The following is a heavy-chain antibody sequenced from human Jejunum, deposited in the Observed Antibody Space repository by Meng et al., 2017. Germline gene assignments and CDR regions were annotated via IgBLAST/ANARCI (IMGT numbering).Heavy chain of an antibody. D-gene: IGHD2/OR15-2a*01. CDR3: ARDLLDPNIAATGWFDP. CDR2: ISHTGRI. Sequence: QVHLQVSVQGLVSPSGTLSLTCAVSGGSISKNQWWSWVRQPPGKGLEWIGEISHTGRINYNPSLNSRVTMSLDKSKNQFSLDLTSVTGAETAVYYCARDLLDPNIAATGWFDPWGQGTLVTVSS. J-gene: IGHJ5*02. CDR1: GGSISKNQW. V-gene: IGHV4-4*02.